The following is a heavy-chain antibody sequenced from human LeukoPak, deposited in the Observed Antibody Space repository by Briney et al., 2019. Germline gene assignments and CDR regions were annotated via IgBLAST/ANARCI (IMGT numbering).Heavy chain of an antibody. D-gene: IGHD3-10*01. J-gene: IGHJ4*02. V-gene: IGHV3-23*01. CDR1: GFSFSSYA. Sequence: GSLTLSCAASGFSFSSYAMSWVRQAPGKGREWGSAISGTGSSTFYADSVKGRFTISRDNSKNTLYLQKNSLRAEDTAGYYCAKDVLLWFGELLSRYYFDYWGQGTLVTVSS. CDR2: ISGTGSST. CDR3: AKDVLLWFGELLSRYYFDY.